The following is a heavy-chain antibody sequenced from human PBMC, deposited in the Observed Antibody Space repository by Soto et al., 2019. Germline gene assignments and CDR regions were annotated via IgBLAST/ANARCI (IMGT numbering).Heavy chain of an antibody. D-gene: IGHD3-10*01. V-gene: IGHV1-69*04. Sequence: QVQLVQSGAEVKRPGSSVKVSCKASGDTFNFYSINWERQAPEQGLEWMGRVNPIVSMSNYAQRFQGRVTMTADKSTSTAYMELSGLRSEDTAIYYCATSYGSGYRAFDYWGQGALVTVSS. CDR3: ATSYGSGYRAFDY. J-gene: IGHJ4*02. CDR2: VNPIVSMS. CDR1: GDTFNFYS.